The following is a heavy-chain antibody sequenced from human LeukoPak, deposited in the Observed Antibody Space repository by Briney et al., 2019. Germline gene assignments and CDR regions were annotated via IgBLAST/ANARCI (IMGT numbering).Heavy chain of an antibody. Sequence: GGSLRLSCAASGFTFSSYAMSWVRQAPGKGLEWVSFIRFGGSEKYYADSVRGRFTISRDNSKNTLSLQMNSLRAEDTALYYCAKDVYDCSGGSCPQYYYVMAVWGQGTTVTVSS. CDR3: AKDVYDCSGGSCPQYYYVMAV. D-gene: IGHD2-15*01. J-gene: IGHJ6*02. CDR2: IRFGGSEK. V-gene: IGHV3-30*02. CDR1: GFTFSSYA.